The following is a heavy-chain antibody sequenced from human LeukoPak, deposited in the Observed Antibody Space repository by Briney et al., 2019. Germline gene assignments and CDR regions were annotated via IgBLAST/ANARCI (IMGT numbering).Heavy chain of an antibody. J-gene: IGHJ4*02. Sequence: TGGSLRLSCTVSGFTITNNWMYWVRQAPGRGLVRVSRIKMDERSAVYADSVKGRFIISRDNAKNTVYLQMNSLRADDTAVYYCATVFKGSSLQDYWGQGTLVTVSS. D-gene: IGHD3-10*01. CDR1: GFTITNNW. CDR2: IKMDERSA. V-gene: IGHV3-74*03. CDR3: ATVFKGSSLQDY.